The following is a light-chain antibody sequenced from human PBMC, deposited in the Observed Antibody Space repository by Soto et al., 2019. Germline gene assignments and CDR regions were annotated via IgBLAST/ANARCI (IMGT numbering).Light chain of an antibody. CDR2: EVR. Sequence: QSALTPPASVSGSPGQSITISCTGTASDVGAYDYVSWYQHHPGKPPKLLIFEVRDRPSGVSNRFSGSKSGNTASLTISGLQPEDEADYFCSSSTSSSTLVFGTGTKVTVL. J-gene: IGLJ1*01. CDR3: SSSTSSSTLV. CDR1: ASDVGAYDY. V-gene: IGLV2-14*01.